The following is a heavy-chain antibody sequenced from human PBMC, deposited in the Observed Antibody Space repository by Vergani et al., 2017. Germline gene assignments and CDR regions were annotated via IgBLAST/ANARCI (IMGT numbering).Heavy chain of an antibody. Sequence: QVQLVQSGAEVKKPGASVKVSCKASGYTFTGYYMHWVRQAPGQGLEWMGWINPNSGGTNYAQKFQGRVTMTRDTSISTAYMELSRLRSDDTAVYYCARDPRIAARNYDYYYMDVWGKGTTVTVSS. J-gene: IGHJ6*03. CDR3: ARDPRIAARNYDYYYMDV. CDR2: INPNSGGT. CDR1: GYTFTGYY. V-gene: IGHV1-2*02. D-gene: IGHD6-6*01.